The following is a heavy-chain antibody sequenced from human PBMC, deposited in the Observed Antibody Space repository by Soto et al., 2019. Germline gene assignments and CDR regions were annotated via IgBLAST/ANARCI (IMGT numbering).Heavy chain of an antibody. CDR3: ARDRYSSGWYANASYYMDV. J-gene: IGHJ6*03. CDR1: GFTFSSYG. Sequence: GGSLRLSCAASGFTFSSYGMHWVRQAPGKGLEWVAVIWYDGSNKYYADSVKGRFTISRDNSKNTLYLQMNSLRAEDTAGYYCARDRYSSGWYANASYYMDVWGKGTTVTVSS. D-gene: IGHD6-19*01. CDR2: IWYDGSNK. V-gene: IGHV3-33*01.